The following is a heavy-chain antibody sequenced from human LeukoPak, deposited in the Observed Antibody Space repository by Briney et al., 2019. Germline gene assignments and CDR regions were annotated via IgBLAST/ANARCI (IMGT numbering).Heavy chain of an antibody. CDR3: ARDYYGSGSYSEYYYYGMDV. J-gene: IGHJ6*02. CDR1: RFTFSSYS. D-gene: IGHD3-10*01. V-gene: IGHV3-21*01. CDR2: ISSSSSYI. Sequence: TGGSLRLSCAASRFTFSSYSMNWVRQAPGKGLEWVSSISSSSSYIYYADSVKGRFTISRDNAKNSLYLQMNSLRAEDTAVYYCARDYYGSGSYSEYYYYGMDVWGQGTTVTVSS.